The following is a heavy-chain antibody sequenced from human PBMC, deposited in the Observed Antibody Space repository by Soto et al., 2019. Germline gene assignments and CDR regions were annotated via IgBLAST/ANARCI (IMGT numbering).Heavy chain of an antibody. J-gene: IGHJ6*03. CDR1: GGSISSYY. D-gene: IGHD6-13*01. Sequence: PSETLSLTCTVSGGSISSYYWSWIRQPPGKGLEWIGYIYYNGSTNYNPSLKSRVTISVDTSKNQFPLKRSSVTAADTAVYYCARGEQQLDYYYYYYMDVWGKGTTVPVSS. V-gene: IGHV4-59*01. CDR2: IYYNGST. CDR3: ARGEQQLDYYYYYYMDV.